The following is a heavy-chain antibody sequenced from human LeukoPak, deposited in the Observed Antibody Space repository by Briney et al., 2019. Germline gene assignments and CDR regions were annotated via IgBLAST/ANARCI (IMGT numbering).Heavy chain of an antibody. CDR2: MNPNSGNT. CDR1: GYTFTSYD. D-gene: IGHD3-22*01. J-gene: IGHJ3*02. V-gene: IGHV1-8*01. Sequence: GASVKVSCKASGYTFTSYDINWVRQATGQGLEWMGWMNPNSGNTGYAQKFQGRVTMTRNTSISTAYMELSSLRSEDTAVYYCARPSSLYYYDSSDDAFDIWGQGTMVTVSS. CDR3: ARPSSLYYYDSSDDAFDI.